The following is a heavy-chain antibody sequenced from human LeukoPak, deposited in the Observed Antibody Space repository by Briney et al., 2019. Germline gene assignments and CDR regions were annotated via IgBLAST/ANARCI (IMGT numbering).Heavy chain of an antibody. J-gene: IGHJ4*02. CDR2: IYTGGTT. Sequence: GGSLRLSCAASGFTFTNNAMSWVRQAPGKGLEWVSIIYTGGTTHYADSLKDRFTISRDDSKNTLYLQMNSLRAEDTAVYYCARDSSSYYFDYWGQGTLVTVSS. CDR3: ARDSSSYYFDY. V-gene: IGHV3-66*01. CDR1: GFTFTNNA. D-gene: IGHD6-6*01.